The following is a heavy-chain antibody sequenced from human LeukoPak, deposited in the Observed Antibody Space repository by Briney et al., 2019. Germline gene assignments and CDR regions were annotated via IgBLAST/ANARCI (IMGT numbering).Heavy chain of an antibody. Sequence: GRSLRLSCAASGFTFSSYAMHWVRQAPGKGLEWVGVIAHDGNNKYYADSVNSRFTISRDNSKNTLYLQMNSLRAEDTAVNYCAKHLLWFGELSGFDYWGQGTLVTVPS. D-gene: IGHD3-10*01. V-gene: IGHV3-30-3*02. J-gene: IGHJ4*02. CDR3: AKHLLWFGELSGFDY. CDR1: GFTFSSYA. CDR2: IAHDGNNK.